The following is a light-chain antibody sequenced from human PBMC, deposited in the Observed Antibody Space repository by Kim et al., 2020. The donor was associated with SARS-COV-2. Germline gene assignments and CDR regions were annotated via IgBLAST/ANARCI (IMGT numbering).Light chain of an antibody. Sequence: STGERATLSCRASQSVSNNYLAWYLQKPGQAPRLLIYDASSRATGIPDKFSGSGSGTDFTLTISRLEPEDSAVYYCQQYGTSPMYTFGQGTKLEI. CDR1: QSVSNNY. CDR3: QQYGTSPMYT. V-gene: IGKV3-20*01. J-gene: IGKJ2*01. CDR2: DAS.